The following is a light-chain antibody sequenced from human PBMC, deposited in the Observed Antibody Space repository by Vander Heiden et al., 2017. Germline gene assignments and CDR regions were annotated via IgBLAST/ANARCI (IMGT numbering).Light chain of an antibody. CDR3: QKYNSAPQT. V-gene: IGKV1-27*01. J-gene: IGKJ1*01. CDR1: QGISNY. Sequence: DIQMTQSPSPLSASVGDRVTTTCRASQGISNYLAWYQQKPGKVPKLLIYAASTLQSGVPSRFSGSGSGTDFTLTISSLQPEDVATYYCQKYNSAPQTFGQGTKVEIK. CDR2: AAS.